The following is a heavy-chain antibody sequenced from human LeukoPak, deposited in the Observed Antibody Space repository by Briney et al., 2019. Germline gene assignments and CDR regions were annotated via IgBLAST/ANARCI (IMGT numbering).Heavy chain of an antibody. D-gene: IGHD4-17*01. CDR3: ARVDYGAAVGAFDI. CDR1: GGSISSSNW. J-gene: IGHJ3*02. V-gene: IGHV4-4*02. Sequence: SETLSLTCAVSGGSISSSNWWSWVRQPPGKGLEWIGEIYHSGSTNYNPSLKSRVTISVDKSKNQFSLKLSSVTAADTAVYYCARVDYGAAVGAFDIWGQGTMVTVSS. CDR2: IYHSGST.